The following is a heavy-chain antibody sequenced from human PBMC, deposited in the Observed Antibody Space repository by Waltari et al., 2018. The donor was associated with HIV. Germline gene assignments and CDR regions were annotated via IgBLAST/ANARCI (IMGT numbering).Heavy chain of an antibody. CDR2: VYRDGTT. J-gene: IGHJ6*02. Sequence: PGAEEVKPSGTLTPTCRITGNHIKPSSTCGAWARQPPGKGLGWVGEVYRDGTTAYQSSLKSRLTITADKGRNNFSLQLKSVTAADTGIYYCTQRRFYFGDGPDGYDVWGPGTAVSV. V-gene: IGHV4-4*02. D-gene: IGHD5-18*01. CDR1: GNHIKPSST. CDR3: TQRRFYFGDGPDGYDV.